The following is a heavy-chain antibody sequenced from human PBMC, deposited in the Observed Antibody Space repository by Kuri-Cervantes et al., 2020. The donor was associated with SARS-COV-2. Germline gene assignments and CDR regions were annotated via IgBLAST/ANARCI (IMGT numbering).Heavy chain of an antibody. Sequence: ESLKISCAVSGYSISSGYYWSWIRQPAGKGLEWIGRIYTSGSTNYNPSLKSRVTMSADTSKNQFSLKLSSVTAADTAVYYCARTRMVNTAMAYSGAFDIWGQGTMVTVSS. CDR3: ARTRMVNTAMAYSGAFDI. CDR1: GYSISSGYY. CDR2: IYTSGST. V-gene: IGHV4-4*07. J-gene: IGHJ3*02. D-gene: IGHD5-18*01.